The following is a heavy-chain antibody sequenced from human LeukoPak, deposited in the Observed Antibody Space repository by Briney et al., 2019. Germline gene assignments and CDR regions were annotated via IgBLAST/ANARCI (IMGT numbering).Heavy chain of an antibody. V-gene: IGHV1-18*04. Sequence: ASVKVSFKASGYTFTSYGISWVRQAPGQGLEWMGWISAYNGNTNYAQKLQGRVTMTTDTSTSTAYMELRSLRSDDTAVYYCARGSSVAGYDAFDIWGQGTMVTVSS. CDR2: ISAYNGNT. CDR3: ARGSSVAGYDAFDI. CDR1: GYTFTSYG. D-gene: IGHD6-19*01. J-gene: IGHJ3*02.